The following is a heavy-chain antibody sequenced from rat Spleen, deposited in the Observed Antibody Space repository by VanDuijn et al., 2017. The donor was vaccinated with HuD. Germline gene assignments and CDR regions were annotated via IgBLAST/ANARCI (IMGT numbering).Heavy chain of an antibody. Sequence: EVQLQESGPGLVKPSQSLSLTCSVTGYSLTSNYWGWIRKFTGNKMEWIGQISYSGSTSYNPSIKSRIHIPRDTSKNQFFLRFNSVTTEETATYYCSRYIPGYYVMDAWGQGASVTVSS. CDR1: GYSLTSNY. CDR2: ISYSGST. V-gene: IGHV3-1*01. D-gene: IGHD1-4*01. J-gene: IGHJ4*01. CDR3: SRYIPGYYVMDA.